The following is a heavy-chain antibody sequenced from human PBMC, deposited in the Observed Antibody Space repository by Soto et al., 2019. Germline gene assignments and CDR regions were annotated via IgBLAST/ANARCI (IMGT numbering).Heavy chain of an antibody. J-gene: IGHJ4*02. D-gene: IGHD6-6*01. CDR1: GDSVSSNSAG. CDR2: TYYMSKWYY. CDR3: VRDEIAARRPFDY. V-gene: IGHV6-1*01. Sequence: SQTLSLPCAITGDSVSSNSAGWSWVRQPPPRGLEWLGRTYYMSKWYYEYAVSVRGRITINPDTSKNQYSLQLNSVTPEDTAVYFCVRDEIAARRPFDYWGQGTLVTVS.